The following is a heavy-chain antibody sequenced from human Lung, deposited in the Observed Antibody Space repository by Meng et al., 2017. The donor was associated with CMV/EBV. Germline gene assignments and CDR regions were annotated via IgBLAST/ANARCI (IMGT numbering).Heavy chain of an antibody. D-gene: IGHD2-15*01. V-gene: IGHV3-30*02. CDR2: IQYDGSNK. J-gene: IGHJ6*02. CDR3: AKDREQWWWGYYGMDI. Sequence: GGSLRLSCEASGFAFNSYGMHWVRQAPGKGLAWVAFIQYDGSNKYYADSVKGRFTIPRDNSKNTLYVQMNSLRAEDTAVYYCAKDREQWWWGYYGMDIWGQGTTVXVSS. CDR1: GFAFNSYG.